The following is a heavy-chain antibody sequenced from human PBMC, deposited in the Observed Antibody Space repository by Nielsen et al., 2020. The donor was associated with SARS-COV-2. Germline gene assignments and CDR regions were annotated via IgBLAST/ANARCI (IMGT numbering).Heavy chain of an antibody. V-gene: IGHV3-30-3*01. CDR2: ISYDGSNK. CDR1: GFTFSSYA. J-gene: IGHJ6*02. Sequence: GESLKISCAASGFTFSSYATHWVRQAPGKGLEWVAVISYDGSNKYYADSVKGRFTISRDNSKNTLYLQMNSLRAEDTAVYYCARVEDGGRHYYYYGMDVWGQGTTVTVSS. D-gene: IGHD3-16*01. CDR3: ARVEDGGRHYYYYGMDV.